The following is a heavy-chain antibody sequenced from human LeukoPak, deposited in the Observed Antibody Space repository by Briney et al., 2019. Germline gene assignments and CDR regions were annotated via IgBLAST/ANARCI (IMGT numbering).Heavy chain of an antibody. CDR1: GGSITSYY. V-gene: IGHV4-59*01. CDR3: ARGPRQSSIRCSGIDY. Sequence: SETLSLTCTVSGGSITSYYWSWIRQPPGKVVEWIGYIYHTGSSDYNPSLKSRVTISLDTSKNQFSLNLRSVTAADTGIYYCARGPRQSSIRCSGIDYWGQGTLVTVSS. J-gene: IGHJ4*02. CDR2: IYHTGSS. D-gene: IGHD3-10*02.